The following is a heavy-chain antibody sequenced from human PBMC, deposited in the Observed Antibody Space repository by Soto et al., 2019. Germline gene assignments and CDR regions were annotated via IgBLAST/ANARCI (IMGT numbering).Heavy chain of an antibody. CDR3: AGGQQLFLFNWFDP. CDR1: GGTFSSYA. J-gene: IGHJ5*02. V-gene: IGHV1-69*13. D-gene: IGHD6-13*01. CDR2: IIPIFGTA. Sequence: GASVKVSCKASGGTFSSYAISWVRQAPGQGLEWMGGIIPIFGTANYAQKFQGRVRITADESTSTAYMELSSLRSEDTAVYYCAGGQQLFLFNWFDPWGQGTLVTVSS.